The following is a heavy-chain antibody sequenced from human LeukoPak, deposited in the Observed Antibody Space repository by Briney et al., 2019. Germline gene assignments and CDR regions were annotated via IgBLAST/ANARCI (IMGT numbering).Heavy chain of an antibody. J-gene: IGHJ4*02. CDR3: AREAAY. CDR2: INSDGSST. Sequence: PGGSLRLSCAASGFTFSSYWMDWVRQAGGKGLVWVSRINSDGSSTNDADSVKGRFTISTDNAKNTLYLQINSLRAEDTAVYYCAREAAYWGQRTLVTVSS. V-gene: IGHV3-74*01. CDR1: GFTFSSYW.